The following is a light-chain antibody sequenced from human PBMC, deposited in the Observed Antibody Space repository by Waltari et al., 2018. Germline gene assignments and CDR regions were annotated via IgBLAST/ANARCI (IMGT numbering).Light chain of an antibody. Sequence: QSALTQPRSVSGSPGQSVTISCTGTSSDVGAYNYVTWYQQHPGKAPKLIIYDGNKWPPGVPDRFAGSKSGSTASLTISGLQAEDEADYYCCSRTGRDSVIFGGGTKVTVL. CDR3: CSRTGRDSVI. CDR2: DGN. J-gene: IGLJ2*01. V-gene: IGLV2-11*01. CDR1: SSDVGAYNY.